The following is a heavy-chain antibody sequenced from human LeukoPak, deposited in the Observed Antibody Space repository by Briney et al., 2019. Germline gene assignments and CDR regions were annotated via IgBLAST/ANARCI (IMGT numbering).Heavy chain of an antibody. CDR3: ARGSITIFGVVEYGMDV. CDR2: INHSGST. CDR1: GGSFSGYY. V-gene: IGHV4-34*01. J-gene: IGHJ6*02. Sequence: SETLSLTCAVYGGSFSGYYWGWIRQPPGKGLEWIGEINHSGSTNYNPSLKSRVTISVDTSKNQFSLKLSSVTAADTAVYYCARGSITIFGVVEYGMDVWGQGTTVTVSS. D-gene: IGHD3-3*01.